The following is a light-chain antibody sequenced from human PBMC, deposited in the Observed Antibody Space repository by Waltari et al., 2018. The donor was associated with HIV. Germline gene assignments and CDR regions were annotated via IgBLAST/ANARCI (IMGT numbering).Light chain of an antibody. Sequence: QSVLTQPPSVSAAPGQRVTISCTGSSPNIGAGDDVHCYHQPPGTAPKRLIYGNSNRPSGVPDRFSGSKSGTSASLAITGLQAEDEADYYCQSYDSSLSGYWVFGGGTKLTVL. J-gene: IGLJ3*02. CDR1: SPNIGAGDD. CDR2: GNS. CDR3: QSYDSSLSGYWV. V-gene: IGLV1-40*01.